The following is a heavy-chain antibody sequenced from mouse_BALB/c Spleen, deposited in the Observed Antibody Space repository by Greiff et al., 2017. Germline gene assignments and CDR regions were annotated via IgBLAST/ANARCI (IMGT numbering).Heavy chain of an antibody. CDR3: AREGYYGSSLYRYFDV. V-gene: IGHV5-9-4*01. CDR1: GFTFSSYA. CDR2: ISSGGSYT. Sequence: EVQLVESGGGLVKPGGSLKLSCAASGFTFSSYAMSWVRQSPEKRLEWVAEISSGGSYTYYPDTVTGRFTISRDNAKNTLYLEMSSLRSEDTAMYYCAREGYYGSSLYRYFDVWGAGTTVTVSS. J-gene: IGHJ1*01. D-gene: IGHD1-1*01.